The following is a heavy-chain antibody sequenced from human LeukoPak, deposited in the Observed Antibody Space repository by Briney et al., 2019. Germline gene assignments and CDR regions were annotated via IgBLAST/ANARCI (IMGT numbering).Heavy chain of an antibody. CDR3: ARVVYGDYGVDY. Sequence: PSETLSLTCAVYGGSFSGYYWSWIRQPPGKGLEWIGEINHSGSTNYNPSLKSRVTISVDTSKNQFSLKLSSVTAADTAVYYCARVVYGDYGVDYWGQGTLVTVSS. J-gene: IGHJ4*02. V-gene: IGHV4-34*01. D-gene: IGHD4-17*01. CDR1: GGSFSGYY. CDR2: INHSGST.